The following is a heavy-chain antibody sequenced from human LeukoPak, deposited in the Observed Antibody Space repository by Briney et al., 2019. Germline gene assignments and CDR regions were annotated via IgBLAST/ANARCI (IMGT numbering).Heavy chain of an antibody. V-gene: IGHV4-39*07. CDR2: INHSGST. CDR1: GDSISTSNSY. J-gene: IGHJ5*02. Sequence: SETLSLTCTVSGDSISTSNSYWGWIRQPPGKGLEWIGEINHSGSTNYNPSLKSRVTISVDTSKNQFSLKLSSVTAADTAVYYCATRTVTDGGNNWFDPWGQGTLVTVSS. D-gene: IGHD4-17*01. CDR3: ATRTVTDGGNNWFDP.